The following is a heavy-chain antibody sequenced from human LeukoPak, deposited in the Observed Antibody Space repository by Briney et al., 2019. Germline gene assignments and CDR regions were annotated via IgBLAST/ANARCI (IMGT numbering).Heavy chain of an antibody. CDR2: IYYSGRT. CDR1: GGSISSYY. J-gene: IGHJ1*01. Sequence: SETLSLTCTVSGGSISSYYWSWIRQPPGKGLEWIGYIYYSGRTNYNPSLKSRVTISVDTSKNQFSLKLSSVTAAETAVYYCARSSAAGGSEYFQHWGQGTLVTVSS. V-gene: IGHV4-59*01. D-gene: IGHD6-13*01. CDR3: ARSSAAGGSEYFQH.